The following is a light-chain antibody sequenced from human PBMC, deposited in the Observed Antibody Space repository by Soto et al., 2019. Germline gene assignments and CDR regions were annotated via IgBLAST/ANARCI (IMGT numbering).Light chain of an antibody. CDR2: EVS. V-gene: IGLV2-14*01. J-gene: IGLJ1*01. CDR1: SSDVGDYNF. CDR3: NSYTNSNTLYV. Sequence: QSVLTQPASVSGSPGQSITISCTGTSSDVGDYNFVSWYQQHPGKAPKLMIYEVSHRPSGVSNRFSGSKSGNTASLTISGLQADDEADYYCNSYTNSNTLYVFGTGTKVTVL.